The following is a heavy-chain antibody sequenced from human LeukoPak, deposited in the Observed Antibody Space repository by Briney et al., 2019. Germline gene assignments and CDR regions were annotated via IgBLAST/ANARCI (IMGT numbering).Heavy chain of an antibody. CDR2: IHYSGST. D-gene: IGHD3/OR15-3a*01. V-gene: IGHV4-31*03. J-gene: IGHJ4*02. CDR3: ARGARGLAPLAFDY. Sequence: TLSLTCTVSGGSISSGGYYWSWIRQHPGKGLEWIGYIHYSGSTYYNPSLKSRVTISVDTSKNQFSLKLSSVTAADTAVYYCARGARGLAPLAFDYWGQGTLVTVSS. CDR1: GGSISSGGYY.